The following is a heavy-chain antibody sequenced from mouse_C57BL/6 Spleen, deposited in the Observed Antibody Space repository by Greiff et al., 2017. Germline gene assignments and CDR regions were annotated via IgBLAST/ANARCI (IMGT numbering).Heavy chain of an antibody. Sequence: EVQLQQSGAELVRPGASVKLSCTASGFNIKDDYMHWVKQRPEQGLEWIGWIDPENGDTEYASKFQGKATITADTSSNTAYLQLSSLTSEDTAVYYCTTPYYRSFWGQGTLVTVSA. D-gene: IGHD2-14*01. J-gene: IGHJ3*01. CDR1: GFNIKDDY. CDR2: IDPENGDT. V-gene: IGHV14-4*01. CDR3: TTPYYRSF.